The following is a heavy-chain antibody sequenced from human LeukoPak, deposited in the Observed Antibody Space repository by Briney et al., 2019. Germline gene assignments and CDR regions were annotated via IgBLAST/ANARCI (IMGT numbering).Heavy chain of an antibody. Sequence: QSGGSLRLSCAASGFTFSSYAMHWVRQAPGKGLEWVAVISYDGSNKYYADSVKGRFTISRDNSKNTLYLQMNSLRAEDTAVYYCARDRSKVPAADHLFDPWGQGTLVTVSS. D-gene: IGHD2-2*01. CDR2: ISYDGSNK. J-gene: IGHJ5*02. CDR1: GFTFSSYA. V-gene: IGHV3-30-3*01. CDR3: ARDRSKVPAADHLFDP.